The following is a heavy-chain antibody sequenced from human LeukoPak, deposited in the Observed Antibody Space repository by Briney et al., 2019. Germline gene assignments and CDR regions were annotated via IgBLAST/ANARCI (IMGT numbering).Heavy chain of an antibody. CDR3: AGESIAARSFDY. J-gene: IGHJ4*02. CDR1: GYTFTSYA. D-gene: IGHD6-6*01. V-gene: IGHV1-3*01. CDR2: INAGNGNT. Sequence: ASVKVSCKASGYTFTSYAMHWVRQAPGQRLEWMGWINAGNGNTKYSQKFQGRVTITRDTSASTAYMELSSLRSEDTAVYYCAGESIAARSFDYWGQGTLVTVSS.